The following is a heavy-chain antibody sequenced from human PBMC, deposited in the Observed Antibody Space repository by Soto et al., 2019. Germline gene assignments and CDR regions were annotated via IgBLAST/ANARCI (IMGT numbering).Heavy chain of an antibody. J-gene: IGHJ6*04. CDR2: ISGSGGST. V-gene: IGHV3-23*01. D-gene: IGHD1-1*01. Sequence: GGSLGLSCAASGFTFSSYAMSWVRQAPGKGLEWVSAISGSGGSTYYADSVKGRFTISRDNSKNTLYLQMNSLRAEDTAVYYYSKEARPIHHNDEIDVWSTGTTLTVSS. CDR3: SKEARPIHHNDEIDV. CDR1: GFTFSSYA.